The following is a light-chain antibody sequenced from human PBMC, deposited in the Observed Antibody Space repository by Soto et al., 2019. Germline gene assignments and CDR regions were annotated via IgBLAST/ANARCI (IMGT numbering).Light chain of an antibody. Sequence: AIRMTQSPSSLSASTGDRVTITCRASQGISSYLAWYQQKPGKAPKLLIYAASTLQSGVPSRFSGSGSGTDFTLTISCLQSEDFATYYCKQYYSYPSWTFGQGTKVEIK. V-gene: IGKV1-8*01. CDR3: KQYYSYPSWT. J-gene: IGKJ1*01. CDR2: AAS. CDR1: QGISSY.